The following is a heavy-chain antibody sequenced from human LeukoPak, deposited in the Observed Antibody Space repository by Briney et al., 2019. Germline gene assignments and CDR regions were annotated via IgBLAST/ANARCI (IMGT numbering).Heavy chain of an antibody. D-gene: IGHD5-18*01. V-gene: IGHV3-7*01. CDR2: INEDGSDQ. Sequence: GGSLRLSCAASGFTFSTYNMNWVRQAPGKGLEWVANINEDGSDQNYVDSVKGRFTISRDNAKNSLYLQMNSLRADDTAVYYCARDAGYGYDRFDYWGQGTQVTVSS. J-gene: IGHJ4*02. CDR1: GFTFSTYN. CDR3: ARDAGYGYDRFDY.